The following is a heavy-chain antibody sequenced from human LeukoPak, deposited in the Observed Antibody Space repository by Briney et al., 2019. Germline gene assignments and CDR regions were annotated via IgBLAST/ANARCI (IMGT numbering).Heavy chain of an antibody. CDR3: ARAGYSYGPDNYYFDY. J-gene: IGHJ4*02. Sequence: GGSLRLSCAASGFTFSSYSMNWVRQAPGKGLEWVSSISSSSSYIYYADSVKGRFTISRDNAKNSLYLQMNSLRAEDTAVYYCARAGYSYGPDNYYFDYWGQGTLVTVSS. D-gene: IGHD5-18*01. V-gene: IGHV3-21*01. CDR1: GFTFSSYS. CDR2: ISSSSSYI.